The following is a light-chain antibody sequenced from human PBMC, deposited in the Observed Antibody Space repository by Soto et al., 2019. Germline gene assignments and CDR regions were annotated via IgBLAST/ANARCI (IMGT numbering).Light chain of an antibody. V-gene: IGLV2-14*01. Sequence: QSVLTQPASVSGSPGQSITISCTGTSSDIGGYNFVSWYQQHPGKAPKLMIYGVTNRPSGISNRFSGSKSGNTASLTISGVQPEDEADYYCSSYRTMTTLVFGGGTKLTVL. J-gene: IGLJ2*01. CDR1: SSDIGGYNF. CDR3: SSYRTMTTLV. CDR2: GVT.